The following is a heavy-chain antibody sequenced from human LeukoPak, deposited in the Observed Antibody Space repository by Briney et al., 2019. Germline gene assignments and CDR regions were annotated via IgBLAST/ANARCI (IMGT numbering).Heavy chain of an antibody. Sequence: GGSLRLSCAASGFTFSSYWMHWVRQAPGKGLVWVSRINGDGTSTTYADSVKGRFTISRDNAKNTLYLQMNSLRAEDTAVYYCARVDVLSGGWGQGTLVTVSS. CDR1: GFTFSSYW. J-gene: IGHJ4*02. V-gene: IGHV3-74*03. D-gene: IGHD2-8*01. CDR3: ARVDVLSGG. CDR2: INGDGTST.